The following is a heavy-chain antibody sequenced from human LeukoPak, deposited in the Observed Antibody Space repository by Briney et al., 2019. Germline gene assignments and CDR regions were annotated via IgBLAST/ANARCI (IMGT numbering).Heavy chain of an antibody. CDR1: GFTFSSYS. Sequence: GGSLRLSCAASGFTFSSYSMNWVRQAPGKGLEWVSYISSSSTIYYADSVKGRFTISRDNAKNSLYLQMNSLRAEDTAVYYCARAPDYYDSSSDVWGKGTTVTVSS. V-gene: IGHV3-48*01. CDR3: ARAPDYYDSSSDV. CDR2: ISSSSTI. D-gene: IGHD3-22*01. J-gene: IGHJ6*04.